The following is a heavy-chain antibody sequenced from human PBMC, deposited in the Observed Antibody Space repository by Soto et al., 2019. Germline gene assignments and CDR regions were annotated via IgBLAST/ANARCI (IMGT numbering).Heavy chain of an antibody. V-gene: IGHV4-31*03. CDR2: IYYSGST. D-gene: IGHD3-22*01. Sequence: QVQLQESGQGLVKPSQTLSLTCTVSGGSISSGGYYWSWILQHPGKGLAWIGYIYYSGSTYYNPSLKSRVTISVDTSKNQFSLKLSSVTAADTAVYYCAREVIGHNYYDSSGQFDYWGQGTLVTVSS. CDR1: GGSISSGGYY. CDR3: AREVIGHNYYDSSGQFDY. J-gene: IGHJ4*02.